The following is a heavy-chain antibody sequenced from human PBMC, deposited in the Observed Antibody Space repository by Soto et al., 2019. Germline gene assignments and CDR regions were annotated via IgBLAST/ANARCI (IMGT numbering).Heavy chain of an antibody. D-gene: IGHD5-18*01. V-gene: IGHV3-48*03. CDR2: ISSSGSTI. Sequence: PGGSLRLSCAASGFTFSSYEMNWVRQAPGKGLEWVSYISSSGSTIYYADSVKGRFTISRDNAKNSLYLQMNSLRAEDTAVYYCAREEIQLPDYYYYGMDVWGQGTTVTVSS. CDR3: AREEIQLPDYYYYGMDV. J-gene: IGHJ6*02. CDR1: GFTFSSYE.